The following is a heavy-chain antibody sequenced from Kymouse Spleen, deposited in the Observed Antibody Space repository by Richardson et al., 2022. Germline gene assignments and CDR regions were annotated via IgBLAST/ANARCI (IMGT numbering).Heavy chain of an antibody. V-gene: IGHV4-34*01. CDR1: GGSFSGYY. CDR2: INHSGST. J-gene: IGHJ4*02. D-gene: IGHD5-12*01. Sequence: QVQLQQWGAGLLKPSETLSLTCAVYGGSFSGYYWSWIRQPPGKGLEWIGEINHSGSTNYNPSLKSRVTISVDTSKNQFSLKLSSVTAADTAVYYCARNGDIVATTPFDYWGQGTLVTVSS. CDR3: ARNGDIVATTPFDY.